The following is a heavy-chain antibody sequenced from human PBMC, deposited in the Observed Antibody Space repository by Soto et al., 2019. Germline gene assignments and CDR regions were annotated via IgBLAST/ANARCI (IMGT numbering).Heavy chain of an antibody. CDR2: SYYSGGT. V-gene: IGHV4-61*01. CDR1: GGSVSSGSYY. CDR3: ARASVDPALVT. D-gene: IGHD5-18*01. J-gene: IGHJ5*02. Sequence: QVQLQESGPGLVKPSETLSLTCTVSGGSVSSGSYYWSWIRQPPGKGLEGIGYSYYSGGTNYNPSLKSRFTISVDTSKIQFSLKLSSVTAADTAVYYCARASVDPALVTWGQGTLVTVSS.